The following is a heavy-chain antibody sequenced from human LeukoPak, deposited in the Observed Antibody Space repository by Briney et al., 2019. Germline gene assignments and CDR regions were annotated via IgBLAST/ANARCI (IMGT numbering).Heavy chain of an antibody. CDR3: ASGYSSSYH. CDR1: GFTFGKYW. J-gene: IGHJ5*02. V-gene: IGHV3-7*03. Sequence: PGGSLRLSCVASGFTFGKYWMSWVRQAPGKGLEWVANIKLDGSEKNYVDSVKGRFTISRDNAKNSLYLQMNSLRAEDTAVYYCASGYSSSYHWGQGTLVTVSS. D-gene: IGHD6-13*01. CDR2: IKLDGSEK.